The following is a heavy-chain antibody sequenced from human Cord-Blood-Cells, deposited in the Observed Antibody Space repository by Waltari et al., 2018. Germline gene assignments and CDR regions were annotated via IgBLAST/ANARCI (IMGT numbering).Heavy chain of an antibody. V-gene: IGHV4-31*03. Sequence: QVQLQESGTGLVKPSPTLSPTCTVAAGSIRSDCYSCSWYRPPPGKGLEWIGYIYYSGSTYYNPSLKSRVTISVDTSKNQFSLKLSSVTAADTAVYYCARGSMVQGVMENFDYWGQGTLVTVSS. CDR3: ARGSMVQGVMENFDY. D-gene: IGHD3-10*01. CDR2: IYYSGST. CDR1: AGSIRSDCYS. J-gene: IGHJ4*02.